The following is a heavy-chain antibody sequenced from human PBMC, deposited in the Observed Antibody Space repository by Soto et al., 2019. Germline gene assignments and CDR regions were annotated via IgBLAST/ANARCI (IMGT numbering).Heavy chain of an antibody. Sequence: PGGSLRLSCAASGFTFRSYAMTWVRQAPGKGLEWVSVISASASGSATATYYADSVKGRFATSRDNFQNTLFLQMNNLRAEDTAVSYCASLRGGQQLVDYWGQGTLVTVSS. V-gene: IGHV3-23*01. J-gene: IGHJ4*02. CDR3: ASLRGGQQLVDY. CDR1: GFTFRSYA. D-gene: IGHD6-13*01. CDR2: ISASASGSATAT.